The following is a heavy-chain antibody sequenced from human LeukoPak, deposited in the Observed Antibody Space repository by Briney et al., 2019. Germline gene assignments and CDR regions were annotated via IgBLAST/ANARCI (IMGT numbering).Heavy chain of an antibody. J-gene: IGHJ4*02. CDR3: ARDHDSSGWTNIDY. CDR2: ISSSSSYI. V-gene: IGHV3-21*01. CDR1: GFTFSSYS. D-gene: IGHD6-19*01. Sequence: NSGGSLRLSCAASGFTFSSYSMNWVRQAPGKGLEWVSSISSSSSYIYYADSVKGRFTISRDNAKNSLYLQMNSLRAEDTAVYYCARDHDSSGWTNIDYWGQGTLVTVSS.